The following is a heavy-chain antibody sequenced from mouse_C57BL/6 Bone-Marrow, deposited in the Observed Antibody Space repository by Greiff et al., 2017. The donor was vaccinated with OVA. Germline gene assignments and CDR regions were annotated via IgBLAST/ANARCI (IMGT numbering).Heavy chain of an antibody. V-gene: IGHV1-81*01. CDR3: ARTGIRQRVYDFDY. D-gene: IGHD2-12*01. CDR1: GYTFTSYG. CDR2: IHPRSGNT. J-gene: IGHJ2*01. Sequence: VQLQQSGAELARPGASVKLSCKASGYTFTSYGISWVKQRTGQGLEWIGEIHPRSGNTYYNEKFKGKATLTADKSSSTAYMELRSLTSEDSAVYFCARTGIRQRVYDFDYWGQGTTLTVSS.